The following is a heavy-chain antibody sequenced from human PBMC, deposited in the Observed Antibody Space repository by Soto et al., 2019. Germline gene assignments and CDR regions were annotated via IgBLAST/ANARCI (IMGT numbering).Heavy chain of an antibody. CDR3: AKEQLERHFGFDY. J-gene: IGHJ4*02. D-gene: IGHD1-1*01. Sequence: EVQVLQSGGGLVQPGGSLRLSCAASGITLSNYAMSWVRQAPGKGLEWVSGINDGGDDTYHADSVKGRFTISRDNSKNTLYLQMTTVRVDDTAVYYCAKEQLERHFGFDYWGQGILVTVSS. V-gene: IGHV3-23*01. CDR2: INDGGDDT. CDR1: GITLSNYA.